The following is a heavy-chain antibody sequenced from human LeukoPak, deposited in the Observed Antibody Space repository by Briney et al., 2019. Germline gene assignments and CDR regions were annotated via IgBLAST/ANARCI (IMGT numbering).Heavy chain of an antibody. V-gene: IGHV4-30-2*01. CDR2: IYHSGST. D-gene: IGHD2-2*01. CDR1: GGSISSGGYY. Sequence: SETLSLTCTVSGGSISSGGYYWSWIRQPPGKGLEWIGYIYHSGSTYYNPSLKSRVTISVDRSKNQFSLKLSSVTAADTAVYYCARMKGAAAISGKLGGYYFDYWGQGTLVTVSS. CDR3: ARMKGAAAISGKLGGYYFDY. J-gene: IGHJ4*02.